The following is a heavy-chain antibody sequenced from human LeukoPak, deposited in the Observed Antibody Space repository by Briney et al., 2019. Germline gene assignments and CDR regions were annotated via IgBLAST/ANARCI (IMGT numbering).Heavy chain of an antibody. D-gene: IGHD2/OR15-2a*01. CDR2: ISARNGNT. Sequence: ASAKVSCKASGYSFTDYCITWVRPAPPRGREWMGWISARNGNTNYQQRLQGRVTMTTDTSTSPAYMELRSLTSDDTADYYCARDHALWSNCFDYWGEGTLVTVSS. CDR3: ARDHALWSNCFDY. J-gene: IGHJ4*02. V-gene: IGHV1-18*01. CDR1: GYSFTDYC.